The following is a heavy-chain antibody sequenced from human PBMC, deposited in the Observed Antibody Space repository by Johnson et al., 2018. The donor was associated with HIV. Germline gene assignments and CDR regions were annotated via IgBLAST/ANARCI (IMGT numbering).Heavy chain of an antibody. V-gene: IGHV3-74*01. D-gene: IGHD3-16*01. CDR2: ISIDGTDT. J-gene: IGHJ3*02. Sequence: VQLVESGGGLVQPGGSLILSCAASGFTFSRYWMHWVRQAPGKGLVWVSRISIDGTDTYYADSGKGRFTISRDNARNTMFVQMKSLRAEDTDVYYCARDGAADNAFDIWGQGTMVTVSS. CDR1: GFTFSRYW. CDR3: ARDGAADNAFDI.